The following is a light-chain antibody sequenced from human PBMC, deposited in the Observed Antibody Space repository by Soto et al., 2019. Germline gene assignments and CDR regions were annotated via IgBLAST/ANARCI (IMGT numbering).Light chain of an antibody. V-gene: IGKV1-39*01. CDR1: QSIRTY. CDR2: AAS. CDR3: QQSYGTPFT. Sequence: DIQMTQSPSSLSASVGDRVTITCRASQSIRTYLNWYQQKPGKAPNLLIFAASSLQSGVPSRFSGSGSGTDFTLTISSLQPEDFATYYCQQSYGTPFTFGQGTNLEIK. J-gene: IGKJ2*01.